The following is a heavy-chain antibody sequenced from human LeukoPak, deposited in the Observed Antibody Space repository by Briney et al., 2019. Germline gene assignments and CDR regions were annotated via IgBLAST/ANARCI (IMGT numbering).Heavy chain of an antibody. Sequence: GGSLRLSCEASGFTLSNYWMYWVRQAPGKGLVWVSRIISDGSSNYADSVKGRFTISRDNAKNTLYLQMNSLRAEDTAVYYCVRGVYASGSPPGAQETLVTVSS. J-gene: IGHJ5*02. CDR2: IISDGSS. V-gene: IGHV3-74*01. D-gene: IGHD3-10*01. CDR3: VRGVYASGSPP. CDR1: GFTLSNYW.